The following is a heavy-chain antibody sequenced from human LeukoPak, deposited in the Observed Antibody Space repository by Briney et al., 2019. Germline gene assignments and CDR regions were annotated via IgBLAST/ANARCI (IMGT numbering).Heavy chain of an antibody. V-gene: IGHV4-59*02. CDR3: SEGYFEPFDH. CDR1: GASVSSPH. CDR2: LSYTGKT. Sequence: KPSETLSLTCVVSGASVSSPHWNWIRLLPGKGLEWIGCLSYTGKTDYNPSLTSRVTISLDTSKNQVSLKLRSVTAADTAVYYCSEGYFEPFDHWGQGTLVTVSS. D-gene: IGHD2/OR15-2a*01. J-gene: IGHJ4*02.